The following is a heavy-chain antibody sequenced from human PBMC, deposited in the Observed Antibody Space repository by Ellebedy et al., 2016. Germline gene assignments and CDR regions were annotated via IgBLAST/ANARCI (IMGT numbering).Heavy chain of an antibody. CDR2: IIPILGIA. D-gene: IGHD6-6*01. CDR3: ASPLRGYSSSNTPGYYGMDV. Sequence: ASVKVSCKASGGTFSSYAINWVRQAPGQGLEWMGRIIPILGIANYAQKFQGRVTITADKSTSTAYMELSSLRSEDTAVYYCASPLRGYSSSNTPGYYGMDVWGQGTTVTVSS. J-gene: IGHJ6*02. V-gene: IGHV1-69*04. CDR1: GGTFSSYA.